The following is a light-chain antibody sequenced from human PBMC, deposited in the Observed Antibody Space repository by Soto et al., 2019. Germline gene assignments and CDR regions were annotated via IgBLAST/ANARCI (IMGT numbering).Light chain of an antibody. J-gene: IGKJ1*01. CDR2: GAS. CDR3: QQFNNWPPT. V-gene: IGKV3-15*01. CDR1: QGVGSN. Sequence: EIVMTQVPATLSVSPGEGATLSCRASQGVGSNFAWYQQKPGQAPRLLVYGASTRATGIPARFSGSGSGTEFTLTISSLQSEDFAVYYCQQFNNWPPTFGQGTKVDIK.